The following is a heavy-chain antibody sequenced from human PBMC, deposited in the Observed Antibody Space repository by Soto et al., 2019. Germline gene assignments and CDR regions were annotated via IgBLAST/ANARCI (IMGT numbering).Heavy chain of an antibody. Sequence: VKVSCKASGGTFSSYAISWVRQAPGQGLEWMGGIIPIFGTANYAQKFQGRVTITADESTSTAYMELSSLRSEDTAVYYCARGRSYYDSSGYLDYWGQGTLVTVSS. CDR3: ARGRSYYDSSGYLDY. V-gene: IGHV1-69*13. CDR1: GGTFSSYA. J-gene: IGHJ4*02. CDR2: IIPIFGTA. D-gene: IGHD3-22*01.